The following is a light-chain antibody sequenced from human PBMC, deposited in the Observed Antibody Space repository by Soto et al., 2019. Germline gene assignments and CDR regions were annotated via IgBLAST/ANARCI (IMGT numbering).Light chain of an antibody. CDR3: QTWGTGTVV. V-gene: IGLV4-69*01. CDR2: LNSDGSH. J-gene: IGLJ2*01. Sequence: QLVLTQSPSASASLGASVKLTCTLSSGHSSYAIAWHQQQPEKGPRYLMKLNSDGSHSKGDGIPDRFSGSSSGAERYLSIPSLQSEDEADYYCQTWGTGTVVFGGGTKLTVL. CDR1: SGHSSYA.